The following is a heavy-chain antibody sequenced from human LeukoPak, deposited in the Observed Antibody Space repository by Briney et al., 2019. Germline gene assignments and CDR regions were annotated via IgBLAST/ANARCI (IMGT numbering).Heavy chain of an antibody. CDR1: GCIFSSYA. Sequence: SVNVSCKASGCIFSSYAISWVRQAPAQGLEWMGRIIPILGIANYAQKFQGRVTITADKSTSTAYTELSRLRSDDTAVYYCARDVYYYDSSGYESWGQGTLVTVSS. CDR2: IIPILGIA. V-gene: IGHV1-69*04. CDR3: ARDVYYYDSSGYES. J-gene: IGHJ4*02. D-gene: IGHD3-22*01.